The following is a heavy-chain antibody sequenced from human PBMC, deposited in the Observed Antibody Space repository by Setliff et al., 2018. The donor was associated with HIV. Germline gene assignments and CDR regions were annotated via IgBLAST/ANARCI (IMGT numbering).Heavy chain of an antibody. CDR3: ARLLVAGMLFDY. CDR2: IYYNGNT. CDR1: GGSISSYY. J-gene: IGHJ4*02. Sequence: SETLSLTCTVSGGSISSYYWNWIRQAPGKGLEWIGYIYYNGNTNYNPSLKSRITISVDTSKNQFSLKLSSVTAADTAVYYCARLLVAGMLFDYWGQGTLVTVSS. D-gene: IGHD2-15*01. V-gene: IGHV4-59*08.